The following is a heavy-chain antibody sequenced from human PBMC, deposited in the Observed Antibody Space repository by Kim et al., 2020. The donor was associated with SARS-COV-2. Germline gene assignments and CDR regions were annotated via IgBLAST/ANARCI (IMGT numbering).Heavy chain of an antibody. J-gene: IGHJ5*02. CDR2: ISYDGSNK. Sequence: GGSLRLSCAASGFTFSSYAMHWVRQAPGKGLEWVAVISYDGSNKYYADSVKGRFTISRDNSKNTLYLQMNSLRAEDTAVYYCARDLIRHYDSLTGNENWLDPCGQGTLVTVSS. CDR1: GFTFSSYA. V-gene: IGHV3-30*04. CDR3: ARDLIRHYDSLTGNENWLDP. D-gene: IGHD3-9*01.